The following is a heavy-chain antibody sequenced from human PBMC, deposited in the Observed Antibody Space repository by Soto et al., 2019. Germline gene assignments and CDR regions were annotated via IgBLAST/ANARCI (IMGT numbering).Heavy chain of an antibody. Sequence: GASVKVSCKASGGTFSSYAISWVRQAPGQGLEWMGGIIPIFGTANYAQKFQGRVTITADESTSTAYMELSSLRSEDTAVYYCARGRYSSGWYSHGMDVWGQGTTVTVSS. V-gene: IGHV1-69*13. CDR1: GGTFSSYA. CDR3: ARGRYSSGWYSHGMDV. CDR2: IIPIFGTA. D-gene: IGHD6-19*01. J-gene: IGHJ6*02.